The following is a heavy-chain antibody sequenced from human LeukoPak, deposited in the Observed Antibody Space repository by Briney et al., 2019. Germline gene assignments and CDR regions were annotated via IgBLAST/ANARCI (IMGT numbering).Heavy chain of an antibody. Sequence: GSSVKVSCKASGGTFSSYAISWVRQAPGQGLEWMGGIIPIFGTANYAQKFQGRVTITTDESTSTAYMELSSLRSEDTAVYYCARDHCSSTSCLLSLDPWGQGTLVTVSS. J-gene: IGHJ5*02. V-gene: IGHV1-69*05. CDR2: IIPIFGTA. CDR3: ARDHCSSTSCLLSLDP. CDR1: GGTFSSYA. D-gene: IGHD2-2*01.